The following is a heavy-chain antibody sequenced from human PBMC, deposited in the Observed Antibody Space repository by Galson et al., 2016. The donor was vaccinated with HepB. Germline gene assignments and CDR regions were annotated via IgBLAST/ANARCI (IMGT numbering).Heavy chain of an antibody. Sequence: SLRLSCAASGFTFSDYYMGWIRQAPGKRLEWLSYIGPSGRTIYYADSVKGRFTISRDNAKISLSLQMNSMRAEDTAEYYCARDHSGSFFDYWGQGTLATVS. CDR1: GFTFSDYY. V-gene: IGHV3-11*01. CDR2: IGPSGRTI. CDR3: ARDHSGSFFDY. D-gene: IGHD1-26*01. J-gene: IGHJ4*02.